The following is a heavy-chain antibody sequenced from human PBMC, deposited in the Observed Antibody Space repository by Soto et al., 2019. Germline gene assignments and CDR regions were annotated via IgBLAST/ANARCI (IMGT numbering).Heavy chain of an antibody. D-gene: IGHD1-1*01. Sequence: PGGSLRLSCAASGFTFSDYYMTWIRQAPGEGLEWVSYISSTGSSTYYADSVKGRFTISRDNAKEMLYLQMNSLRAEDTAVYYCAKRATGTYFDYWGQGTLVTVSS. CDR3: AKRATGTYFDY. CDR2: ISSTGSST. CDR1: GFTFSDYY. V-gene: IGHV3-11*01. J-gene: IGHJ4*02.